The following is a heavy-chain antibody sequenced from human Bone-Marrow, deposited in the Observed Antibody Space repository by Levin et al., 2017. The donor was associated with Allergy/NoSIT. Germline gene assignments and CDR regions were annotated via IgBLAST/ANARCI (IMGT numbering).Heavy chain of an antibody. V-gene: IGHV3-7*03. Sequence: SCAASGFTFSSYWMSWVRQAPGKGLEWVANIKQDGSEKYYVDSVKGRFTISRDNAENSLDLQMNSLRAEDTAVYFCAREVVTGSRANYYYMDVWGKGTTVTVSS. J-gene: IGHJ6*03. CDR2: IKQDGSEK. CDR3: AREVVTGSRANYYYMDV. D-gene: IGHD4-23*01. CDR1: GFTFSSYW.